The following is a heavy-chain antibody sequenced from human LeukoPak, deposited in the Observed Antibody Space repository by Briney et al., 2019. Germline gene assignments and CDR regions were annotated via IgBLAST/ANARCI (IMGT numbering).Heavy chain of an antibody. CDR2: INPNSGGT. J-gene: IGHJ4*02. CDR3: ASSIVVVIRGALDY. Sequence: ASVKVSCKASGYTFTGYYMHWVRQAPGQGLEWMGWINPNSGGTNYAQKFQGWVTMTRDTSISTAYMELSRLRSEDTAVYYCASSIVVVIRGALDYWGQGTLVTVSS. D-gene: IGHD3-22*01. V-gene: IGHV1-2*04. CDR1: GYTFTGYY.